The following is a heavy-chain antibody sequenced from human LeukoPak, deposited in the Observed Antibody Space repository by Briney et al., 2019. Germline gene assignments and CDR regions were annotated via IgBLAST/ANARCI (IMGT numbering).Heavy chain of an antibody. D-gene: IGHD5-18*01. J-gene: IGHJ4*02. V-gene: IGHV3-7*01. Sequence: GGSLRLSCAASGFTFSSYWMSWVRQAPGKGLEWVANIKQDGSEKYYVDSVKGRFTISRDNSKNTLYLQMNSLRAEDTAVYYCASQGGYSYGYPPYFDYWGQGTLVTVSS. CDR1: GFTFSSYW. CDR2: IKQDGSEK. CDR3: ASQGGYSYGYPPYFDY.